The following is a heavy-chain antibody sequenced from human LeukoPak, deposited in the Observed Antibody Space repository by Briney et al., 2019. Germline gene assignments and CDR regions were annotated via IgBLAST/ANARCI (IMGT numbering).Heavy chain of an antibody. CDR2: ISYDGSNK. J-gene: IGHJ4*02. CDR3: ARAGDGYDSSFDY. CDR1: GFTFSSYA. V-gene: IGHV3-30*04. D-gene: IGHD5-12*01. Sequence: GGSLRLSCADSGFTFSSYAMHWVRQAPGKGLEWVAVISYDGSNKYYADSVKGRFTISRDNSKNTLYLQMNSLRAEDTAVYYCARAGDGYDSSFDYWGQGTLLTVSS.